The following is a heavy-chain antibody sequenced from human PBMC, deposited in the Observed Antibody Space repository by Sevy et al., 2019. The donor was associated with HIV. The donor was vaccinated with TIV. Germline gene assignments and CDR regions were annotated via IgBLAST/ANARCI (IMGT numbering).Heavy chain of an antibody. CDR3: AKSPALGDAFDI. J-gene: IGHJ3*02. V-gene: IGHV3-23*01. Sequence: GGSLRLSCAASGFTFSSYVMSWVRQAPGKGLEWVSAISGSGGSTYYADSVKGRFTISRDNSKNTLYLQMNSLRAEDTAVYYCAKSPALGDAFDIWGQGTMVTVSS. CDR1: GFTFSSYV. CDR2: ISGSGGST. D-gene: IGHD3-16*01.